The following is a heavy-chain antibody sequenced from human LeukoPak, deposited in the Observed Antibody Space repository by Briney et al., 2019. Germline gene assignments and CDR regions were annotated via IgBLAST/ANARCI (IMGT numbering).Heavy chain of an antibody. D-gene: IGHD4-17*01. Sequence: GGSLRLSCAASGFTVSSNYMSWVRQAPGKGLEWVSVIYSGGSTYYADSVKGRFTISRDNSKNTLYLQMNSLRAEDTAVYYCAKNKKDYGYYYYYGMDVWGQGTTVTVSS. CDR2: IYSGGST. V-gene: IGHV3-53*05. J-gene: IGHJ6*02. CDR1: GFTVSSNY. CDR3: AKNKKDYGYYYYYGMDV.